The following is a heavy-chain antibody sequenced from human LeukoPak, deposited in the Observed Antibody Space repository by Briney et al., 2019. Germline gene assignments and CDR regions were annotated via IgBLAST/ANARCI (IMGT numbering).Heavy chain of an antibody. CDR3: AREINFWSGHNYYYMDV. CDR1: GGTFSSYA. Sequence: ASVKVSCKASGGTFSSYAISWVRQAPGQGLERMGGIIPIFGTANYAQKFQGRVTITTDESTSTAYMELSSLRSEDTAVYYCAREINFWSGHNYYYMDVWGKGTTVTVSS. D-gene: IGHD3-3*01. V-gene: IGHV1-69*05. CDR2: IIPIFGTA. J-gene: IGHJ6*03.